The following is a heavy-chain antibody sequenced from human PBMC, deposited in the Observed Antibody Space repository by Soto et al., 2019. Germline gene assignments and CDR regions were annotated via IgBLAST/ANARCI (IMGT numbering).Heavy chain of an antibody. CDR3: AKDRPRRTSGYFFDY. CDR2: MNPNSGNT. J-gene: IGHJ4*02. Sequence: ASVKVSCKASGYTFTSNDINWVRQATGQGLEWMGWMNPNSGNTGYAQKFQGRVTMTRNTSISTAYMELSSLRAEDTALYYCAKDRPRRTSGYFFDYWGQGTPVTVSS. D-gene: IGHD1-1*01. CDR1: GYTFTSND. V-gene: IGHV1-8*01.